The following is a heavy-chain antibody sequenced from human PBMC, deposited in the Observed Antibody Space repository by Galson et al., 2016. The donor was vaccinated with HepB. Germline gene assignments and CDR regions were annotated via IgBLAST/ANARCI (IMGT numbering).Heavy chain of an antibody. V-gene: IGHV3-30*18. J-gene: IGHJ3*01. CDR2: VSLDESNK. CDR1: GFTFRSYG. CDR3: AKDSASLAFDV. Sequence: SLRLSCAASGFTFRSYGMHWVRQAPGKGLEWVALVSLDESNKDYADSVKGRFTISRDNSKSTLYLQMNSLRGEDTAVYYCAKDSASLAFDVWGQGTVVTVSS. D-gene: IGHD6-25*01.